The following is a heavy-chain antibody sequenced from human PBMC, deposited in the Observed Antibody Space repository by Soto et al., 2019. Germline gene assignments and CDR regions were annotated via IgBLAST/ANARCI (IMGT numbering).Heavy chain of an antibody. CDR3: ARGGPIYCSGGSCYVRGAFDY. J-gene: IGHJ4*02. V-gene: IGHV1-3*01. D-gene: IGHD2-15*01. CDR1: GYTFTSYA. CDR2: INAGNGNT. Sequence: ASVKVSCKASGYTFTSYAMHWVRQAPGQRLEWMGWINAGNGNTKYSQKFQGRVTITRDTSASTAYMELSSLRSEDTAVYYCARGGPIYCSGGSCYVRGAFDYWGQGTLVTVSS.